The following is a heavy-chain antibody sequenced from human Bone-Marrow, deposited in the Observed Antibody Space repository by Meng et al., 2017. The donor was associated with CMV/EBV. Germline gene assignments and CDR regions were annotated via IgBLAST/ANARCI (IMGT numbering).Heavy chain of an antibody. D-gene: IGHD2-2*02. CDR3: ARVGYCSSTSCYTHAFDI. J-gene: IGHJ3*02. CDR1: GFTFSSYD. CDR2: IGTAGDT. Sequence: GESLKISCAASGFTFSSYDMHWVRQATGKGLEWVSAIGTAGDTYYPGSVKGRFTISRENAKNSLYLQMNSLRAGDTAVYYCARVGYCSSTSCYTHAFDIWGQGTMVTVSS. V-gene: IGHV3-13*01.